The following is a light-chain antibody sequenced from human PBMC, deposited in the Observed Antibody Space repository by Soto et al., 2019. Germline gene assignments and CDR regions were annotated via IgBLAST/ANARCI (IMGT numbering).Light chain of an antibody. CDR3: SSYTISSTYV. CDR1: SSDIGAYDY. V-gene: IGLV2-14*01. Sequence: QSALTQPASLSGSPGQSITISCTGTSSDIGAYDYVSWFQQHPGKAPKLMISEVNNRPSGVSNRFSGSKSGNTASLTISGLQAEDEADYYCSSYTISSTYVFGSGTKVTVL. CDR2: EVN. J-gene: IGLJ1*01.